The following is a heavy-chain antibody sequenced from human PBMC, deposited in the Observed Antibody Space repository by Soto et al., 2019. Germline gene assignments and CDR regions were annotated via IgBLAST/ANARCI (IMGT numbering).Heavy chain of an antibody. D-gene: IGHD1-26*01. J-gene: IGHJ6*02. Sequence: GGSLSLSCAASGFTFSSYAMNWVRPAPGKGLEWVSVISGSGGSTYYADSVKGRFTISRDNSKNTLYLQMNSLRAEDTAVYYCARSTAGAASYYDYHGMDVWGRGTPVTVSS. V-gene: IGHV3-23*01. CDR1: GFTFSSYA. CDR3: ARSTAGAASYYDYHGMDV. CDR2: ISGSGGST.